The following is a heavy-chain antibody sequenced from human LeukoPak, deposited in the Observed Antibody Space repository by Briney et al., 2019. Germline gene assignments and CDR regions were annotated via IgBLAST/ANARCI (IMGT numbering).Heavy chain of an antibody. CDR3: ATVDSSSWIYFDY. CDR2: FDPEDGET. Sequence: GASVKVSCKVSGYTLTELSMHWVRQAPGEGLEWMGGFDPEDGETIYAQKFQGRVTMTEDTSTDTAYMELSSLRSEDTAVYYCATVDSSSWIYFDYWGQGTLVTVSS. V-gene: IGHV1-24*01. CDR1: GYTLTELS. J-gene: IGHJ4*02. D-gene: IGHD6-13*01.